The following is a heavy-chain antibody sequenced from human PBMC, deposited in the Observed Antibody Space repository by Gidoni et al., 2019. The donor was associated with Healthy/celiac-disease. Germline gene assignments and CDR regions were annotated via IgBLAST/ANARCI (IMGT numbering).Heavy chain of an antibody. CDR2: ISAYNGTT. V-gene: IGHV1-18*01. CDR1: GYTFTSYG. J-gene: IGHJ4*02. Sequence: VQLVQSGAEVKKPGASVKVSCKASGYTFTSYGISWVRQAAGQGLEWRGWISAYNGTTNNAQKLQGRVTMTTDTSTSTAYMELRSLRSDDTAVYYCARVGYCSSTSCYLEDYWGQGTLVTVSS. CDR3: ARVGYCSSTSCYLEDY. D-gene: IGHD2-2*01.